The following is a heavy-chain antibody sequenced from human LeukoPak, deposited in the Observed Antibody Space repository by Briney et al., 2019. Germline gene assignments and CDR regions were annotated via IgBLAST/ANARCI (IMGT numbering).Heavy chain of an antibody. Sequence: SETLSLTCTVSGGSISSSSYYWGWIRQPPGKGLEWIGSIYYSGSTYYNPSLKSRVTISVDTSKNQFSLKLSSVTAADTAVYYCARHLRRIAARDYWYFDLWGRGTLVTVSS. CDR2: IYYSGST. CDR1: GGSISSSSYY. CDR3: ARHLRRIAARDYWYFDL. J-gene: IGHJ2*01. D-gene: IGHD6-6*01. V-gene: IGHV4-39*01.